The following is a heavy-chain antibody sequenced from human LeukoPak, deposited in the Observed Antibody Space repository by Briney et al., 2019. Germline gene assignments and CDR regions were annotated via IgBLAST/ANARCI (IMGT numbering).Heavy chain of an antibody. D-gene: IGHD4-17*01. CDR1: GFTVSNIY. CDR2: ISGSGGST. Sequence: GGSLRLSCTASGFTVSNIYMSWVRQAPGKGLEWVSAISGSGGSTYYADSVKGRFTISRDNSKNTLYLQMNSLRAEDTAVYYCAKHLYGDYFWFDYWGQGTLVTVSS. J-gene: IGHJ4*02. V-gene: IGHV3-23*01. CDR3: AKHLYGDYFWFDY.